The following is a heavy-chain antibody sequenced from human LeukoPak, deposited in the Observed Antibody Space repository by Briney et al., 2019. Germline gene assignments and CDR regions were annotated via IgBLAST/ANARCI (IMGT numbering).Heavy chain of an antibody. D-gene: IGHD3-22*01. J-gene: IGHJ6*02. CDR3: AAGPSYYDSSGYYYYYYGMDV. CDR1: GFTFTSCA. CDR2: IVVGSGNT. V-gene: IGHV1-58*02. Sequence: ASVKVSCKASGFTFTSCAMQWVRQARGQRLEWIGWIVVGSGNTNYAQKFQERVTITRDMSTSTAYMELSSLRSEDTAVYYCAAGPSYYDSSGYYYYYYGMDVWGQGTTVTVSS.